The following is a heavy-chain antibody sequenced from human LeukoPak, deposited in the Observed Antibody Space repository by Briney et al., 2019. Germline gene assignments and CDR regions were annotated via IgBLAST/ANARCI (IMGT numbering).Heavy chain of an antibody. CDR2: ISYSGNT. V-gene: IGHV4-59*12. D-gene: IGHD1-7*01. Sequence: PETLSLTCTVSGGSISRYYCSWIRQPPGKGLEWIGYISYSGNTNYNPSLKSRVTISVDTSKNHLSLQLNSVTPEDTAVYYCARGYMGTIDYWGQGTLVIVSS. CDR1: GGSISRYY. J-gene: IGHJ4*02. CDR3: ARGYMGTIDY.